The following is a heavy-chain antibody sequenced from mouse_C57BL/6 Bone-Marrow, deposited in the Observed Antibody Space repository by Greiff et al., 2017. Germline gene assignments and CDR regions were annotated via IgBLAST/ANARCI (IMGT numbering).Heavy chain of an antibody. J-gene: IGHJ1*03. CDR1: GFTFSSYA. CDR2: ISDGGSYT. D-gene: IGHD1-1*01. Sequence: EVMLVESGGGLVKPGGSLKLSCAASGFTFSSYAMSWVRQTPEKRLEWVATISDGGSYTYYPDNVKGRFTISRDNAKNNLYLQMSHLKSEDTAMYYCAREVLLLRYWYFDVWGTGTTVTVSS. V-gene: IGHV5-4*01. CDR3: AREVLLLRYWYFDV.